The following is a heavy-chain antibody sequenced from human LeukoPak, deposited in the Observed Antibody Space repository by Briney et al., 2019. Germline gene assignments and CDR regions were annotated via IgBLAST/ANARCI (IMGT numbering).Heavy chain of an antibody. CDR2: ISSSGSTI. Sequence: TGGSLRLSCAASGFTFSSYEMNWVRQAPGKGLEWVSYISSSGSTIYYADSVKGRFTISRDNAKNSLYLQMNSLRAEDTAVYYCARDSDRWNYYYYMDVWGKGTTVTISS. CDR1: GFTFSSYE. J-gene: IGHJ6*03. D-gene: IGHD2-15*01. V-gene: IGHV3-48*03. CDR3: ARDSDRWNYYYYMDV.